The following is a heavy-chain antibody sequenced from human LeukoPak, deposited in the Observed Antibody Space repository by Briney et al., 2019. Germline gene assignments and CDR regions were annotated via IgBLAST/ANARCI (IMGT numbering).Heavy chain of an antibody. CDR3: ARFGGYGSGSYSDWFDP. J-gene: IGHJ5*02. Sequence: PGGSLRLSCAASGFTFSDYYMSWIRQAPGKGLEWVSYISSSSSYTNYADSVKGRFTISRDNAKNSLYLQMNSLRAEDTAVYYSARFGGYGSGSYSDWFDPWGQGTLVTVSS. D-gene: IGHD3-10*01. V-gene: IGHV3-11*06. CDR2: ISSSSSYT. CDR1: GFTFSDYY.